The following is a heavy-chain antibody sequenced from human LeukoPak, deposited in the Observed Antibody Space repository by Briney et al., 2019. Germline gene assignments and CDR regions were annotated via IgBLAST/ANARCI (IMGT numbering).Heavy chain of an antibody. CDR2: ISAHNGNT. CDR3: ARVQGLAASAAPNYYYYYYMDV. J-gene: IGHJ6*03. Sequence: ASVKVSCKASGYTFTNYGISWVRQAPGHGLEWMGWISAHNGNTNYAQRLQGRVTMTTDTSTSTAYMELRSLRSDDTAVYYCARVQGLAASAAPNYYYYYYMDVWGKGTTVTVSS. CDR1: GYTFTNYG. V-gene: IGHV1-18*01. D-gene: IGHD6-13*01.